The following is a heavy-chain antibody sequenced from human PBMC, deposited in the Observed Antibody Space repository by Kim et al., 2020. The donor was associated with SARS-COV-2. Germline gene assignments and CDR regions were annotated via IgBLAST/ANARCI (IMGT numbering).Heavy chain of an antibody. CDR1: GYTLTELS. CDR3: ATDILTGYYTSHFDY. Sequence: ASVKVSCKVSGYTLTELSMHWVRQAPGKGLEWMGGFDPEDGETIYAQKFQGRVTMTEDTSTDTAYMALSSLRSEDTAVYYCATDILTGYYTSHFDYWGQGTLVTVSS. J-gene: IGHJ4*02. CDR2: FDPEDGET. V-gene: IGHV1-24*01. D-gene: IGHD3-9*01.